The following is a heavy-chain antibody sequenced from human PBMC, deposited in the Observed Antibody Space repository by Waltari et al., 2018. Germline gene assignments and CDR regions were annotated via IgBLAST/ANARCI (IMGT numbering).Heavy chain of an antibody. J-gene: IGHJ4*02. CDR3: ARDGPVQEIDY. Sequence: QLQLQESGPGLVKPSETLSLTCTVSGGSISSSSYYWGWIRQPPGQGLEWIGSIYYSGSTYYNPSRKSRVTISVDTSKNQFSLKLSSVTAADTAVYYCARDGPVQEIDYWGQGTLVTVSS. CDR1: GGSISSSSYY. CDR2: IYYSGST. V-gene: IGHV4-39*07. D-gene: IGHD1-1*01.